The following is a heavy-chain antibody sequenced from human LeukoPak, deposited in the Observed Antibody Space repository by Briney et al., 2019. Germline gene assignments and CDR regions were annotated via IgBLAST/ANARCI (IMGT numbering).Heavy chain of an antibody. J-gene: IGHJ6*02. CDR3: ARASKALVSTYGMDV. V-gene: IGHV4-61*02. CDR2: IYASGST. Sequence: SETLSLTCTVSGDSIRNLNYYWSWIRQSAGKGLEWIGRIYASGSTNYNPSLKSRVTISVDTSKNQFSLKLSSVTAADTAVYYCARASKALVSTYGMDVWGQGTTVTVSS. CDR1: GDSIRNLNYY. D-gene: IGHD5/OR15-5a*01.